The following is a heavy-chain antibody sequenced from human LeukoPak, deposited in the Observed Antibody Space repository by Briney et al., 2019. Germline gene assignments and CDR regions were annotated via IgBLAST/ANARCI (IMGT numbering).Heavy chain of an antibody. CDR1: GFTFSSYE. CDR3: ESQDYRYYFDY. Sequence: GGSLRLSCAASGFTFSSYEMNWVRQAPGKGLEWVSYISSGGSTIYYADSVKGRFTISRDNAKNSLYLQMNSLRAEDTAVYYCESQDYRYYFDYWGQGTLVTVSS. CDR2: ISSGGSTI. V-gene: IGHV3-48*03. D-gene: IGHD4/OR15-4a*01. J-gene: IGHJ4*02.